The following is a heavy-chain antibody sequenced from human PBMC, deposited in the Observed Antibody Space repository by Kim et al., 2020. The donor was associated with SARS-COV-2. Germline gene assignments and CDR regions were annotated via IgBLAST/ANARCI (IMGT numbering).Heavy chain of an antibody. V-gene: IGHV3-48*03. CDR3: ARATALDY. CDR2: GSTI. J-gene: IGHJ4*02. Sequence: GSTIYYADSVKGRFTSSRDNAKNSLYLQMNSLRAEDTAVYYCARATALDYWGQGTLVTVSS.